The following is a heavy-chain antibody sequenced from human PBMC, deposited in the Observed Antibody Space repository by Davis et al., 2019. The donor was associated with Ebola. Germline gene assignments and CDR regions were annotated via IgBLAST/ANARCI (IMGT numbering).Heavy chain of an antibody. CDR1: GGSFSGYY. CDR3: ARRKAVAATDY. CDR2: INHSGST. V-gene: IGHV4-34*01. D-gene: IGHD6-19*01. J-gene: IGHJ4*02. Sequence: MPSETLSLTCAVYGGSFSGYYWSWIRQPPGKGLEWIGEINHSGSTNYNPSLKSRVTISVDTSKNQFSPKLSSVTAADTAVYYCARRKAVAATDYWGQGTLVTVSS.